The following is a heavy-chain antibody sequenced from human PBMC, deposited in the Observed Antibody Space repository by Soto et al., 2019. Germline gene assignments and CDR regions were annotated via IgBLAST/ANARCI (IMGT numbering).Heavy chain of an antibody. V-gene: IGHV3-73*01. CDR2: IRSKANNYAT. D-gene: IGHD3-10*02. Sequence: EVQLVESGGGLVQPGGSLRLSCAASGFTFSGSAIHWVRQASGKGLEWLGLIRSKANNYATAYGASVKGRFTISRDDSKTTPNLQMTTLKPEETAIYYCSRQMFSPDNHWGQGTLVTFSS. CDR3: SRQMFSPDNH. J-gene: IGHJ5*02. CDR1: GFTFSGSA.